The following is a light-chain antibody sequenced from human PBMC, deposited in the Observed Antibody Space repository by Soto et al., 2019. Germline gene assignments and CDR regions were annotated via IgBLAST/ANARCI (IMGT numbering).Light chain of an antibody. CDR3: AAWDDSLNGNYV. CDR2: SNN. Sequence: QSVLTQPPSASGTPGQRVTISCSGSSSNIGSNTVNWYQQLPGTAPKLLIYSNNQRPSGVHDRFSGSKSGTSASLAISGLQSEDEADYYCAAWDDSLNGNYVFGTGTKLTVL. V-gene: IGLV1-44*01. J-gene: IGLJ1*01. CDR1: SSNIGSNT.